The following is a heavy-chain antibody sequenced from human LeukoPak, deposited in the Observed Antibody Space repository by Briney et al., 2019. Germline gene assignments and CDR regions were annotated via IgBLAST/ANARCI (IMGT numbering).Heavy chain of an antibody. CDR1: GFTFDDYA. Sequence: PGGSLRLSCAASGFTFDDYAMHWVRQAPGKGLEWVSGISWNSGSIGYADSVKGRFTISRDNAKNSLYLQMNGLRAEDMALYYCAKGFYYYDSSGYYDYWGQGTLVTVSS. D-gene: IGHD3-22*01. CDR3: AKGFYYYDSSGYYDY. V-gene: IGHV3-9*03. CDR2: ISWNSGSI. J-gene: IGHJ4*02.